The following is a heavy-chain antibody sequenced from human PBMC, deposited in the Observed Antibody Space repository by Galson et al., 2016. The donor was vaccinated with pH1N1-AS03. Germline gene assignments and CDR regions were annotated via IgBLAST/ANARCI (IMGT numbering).Heavy chain of an antibody. CDR3: ERGPGSYSNYWVPRPDY. V-gene: IGHV3-64*01. Sequence: SLRLSCAASGFTFSSYAMHWVRQAPGKGLEYVSAISGNGYSTYYANSVKGRFTISRDNSKSTLFLQMGSLRPEDRAVYYCERGPGSYSNYWVPRPDYWGQGTLVTVSS. D-gene: IGHD6-13*01. J-gene: IGHJ4*02. CDR1: GFTFSSYA. CDR2: ISGNGYST.